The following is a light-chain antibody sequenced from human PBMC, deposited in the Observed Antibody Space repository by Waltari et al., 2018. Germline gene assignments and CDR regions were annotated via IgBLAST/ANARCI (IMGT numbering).Light chain of an antibody. Sequence: IQLTQSPSPLSASVVDRVTITCRASQGVSTYLAWYQPKPGRAPKRLISAASTLQSGVPSRFSASGSGTDFTLTISSLQPQDFATYYCQQFNNYPSTFGQGTRLEIQ. J-gene: IGKJ5*01. CDR2: AAS. CDR3: QQFNNYPST. CDR1: QGVSTY. V-gene: IGKV1-9*01.